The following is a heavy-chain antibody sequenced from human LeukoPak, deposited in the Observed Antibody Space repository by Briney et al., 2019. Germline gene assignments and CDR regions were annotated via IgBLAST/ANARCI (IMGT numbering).Heavy chain of an antibody. CDR3: AKDGYSSSLEAHNWFDP. J-gene: IGHJ5*02. Sequence: PGGSLRLSCAASGFTFDDYAMHWVRQAPGKGLEWVSGISWNSGSIGYADSVKGRFTISRDNAKNSLYLQMNSLRAEDMALYYCAKDGYSSSLEAHNWFDPWGQGTLVTVSS. CDR1: GFTFDDYA. D-gene: IGHD6-13*01. V-gene: IGHV3-9*03. CDR2: ISWNSGSI.